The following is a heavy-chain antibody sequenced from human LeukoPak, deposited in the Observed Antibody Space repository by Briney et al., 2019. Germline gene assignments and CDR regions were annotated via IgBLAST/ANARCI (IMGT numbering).Heavy chain of an antibody. V-gene: IGHV3-30*02. CDR2: IRYDGSNK. J-gene: IGHJ6*03. CDR1: GFTFSSYG. CDR3: AKDRYSSSSLYYMDV. D-gene: IGHD6-6*01. Sequence: GGSLRLSCAASGFTFSSYGMHWVRQAPGKGLEWVAFIRYDGSNKYYADSVKGRFTISRDNSKNTLYLQMNSLRAEDTAVYYCAKDRYSSSSLYYMDVWGKGTTVTVSS.